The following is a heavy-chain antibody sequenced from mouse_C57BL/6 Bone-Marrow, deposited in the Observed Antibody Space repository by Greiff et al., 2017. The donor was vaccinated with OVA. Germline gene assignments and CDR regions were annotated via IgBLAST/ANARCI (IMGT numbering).Heavy chain of an antibody. CDR3: AKNVGSYGWAWFAY. CDR2: IWRGGST. V-gene: IGHV2-5*01. Sequence: VQLQQSGPGLVQPSQSLSITCTVSGFSLTSYGVHWVRQSPGKGLEWLGVIWRGGSTDYNEAFMSRLSITKDNSKSQIFFTMISLQADDTAIYYCAKNVGSYGWAWFAYWGQGTLVTVSA. J-gene: IGHJ3*01. CDR1: GFSLTSYG. D-gene: IGHD1-1*02.